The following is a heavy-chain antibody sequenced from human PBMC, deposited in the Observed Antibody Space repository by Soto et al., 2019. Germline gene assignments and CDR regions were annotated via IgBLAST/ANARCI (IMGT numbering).Heavy chain of an antibody. V-gene: IGHV4-59*01. CDR1: GGSFSGYY. D-gene: IGHD3-16*01. CDR3: ARYCWESDYPTTFDS. Sequence: PSETLSLTCAVYGGSFSGYYWSWIRQPPGKGLEWIGYIYYSGSTNYNPSLKSRVTISVDTSQNQFSLKLSSVTAADTAVYFCARYCWESDYPTTFDSWGQRTLVTVSA. CDR2: IYYSGST. J-gene: IGHJ4*01.